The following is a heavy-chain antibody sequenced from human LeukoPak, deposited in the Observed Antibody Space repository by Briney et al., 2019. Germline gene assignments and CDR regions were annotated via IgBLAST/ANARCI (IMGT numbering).Heavy chain of an antibody. CDR2: ISSSSSYI. D-gene: IGHD1-26*01. Sequence: PGGSLRLSCAASGFTFSSYSMNWVRQAPGKGLEWVSSISSSSSYIYYADSVKGRFTISRDNAKNSLYLQMNSLRAEDTAVYYCARSRLRWELGAFDIWGQGTMVTVSS. CDR3: ARSRLRWELGAFDI. V-gene: IGHV3-21*01. J-gene: IGHJ3*02. CDR1: GFTFSSYS.